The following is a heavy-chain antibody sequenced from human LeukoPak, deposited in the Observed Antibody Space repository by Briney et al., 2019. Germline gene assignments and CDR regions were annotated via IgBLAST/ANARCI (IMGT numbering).Heavy chain of an antibody. J-gene: IGHJ4*02. D-gene: IGHD3-3*01. CDR1: GYTFTSYY. V-gene: IGHV1-46*01. CDR2: INPSGGST. Sequence: ASVKVSCKASGYTFTSYYMHWVRQAPGQGLEWMGIINPSGGSTSYAQKFQGRVTMTRDTSTSTVYMELSSLRSEDTAVFYCAVPVLEWPAFDYWGQGTLVTVSS. CDR3: AVPVLEWPAFDY.